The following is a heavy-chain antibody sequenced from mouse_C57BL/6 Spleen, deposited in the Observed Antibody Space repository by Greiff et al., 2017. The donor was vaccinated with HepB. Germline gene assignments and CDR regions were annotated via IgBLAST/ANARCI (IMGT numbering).Heavy chain of an antibody. V-gene: IGHV2-9*02. CDR2: IWAGGST. CDR1: FFSLTSYC. CDR3: ARLEDI. D-gene: IGHD1-3*01. J-gene: IGHJ2*01. Sequence: DSGPVLLSPSHSLSITCTFSFFSLTSYCVHWVRQPPGKGLECLGVIWAGGSTNYNSALMSRLSISKDNSKSPVFLKMNSLQTDDTAMYYCARLEDIWGQGTTLTVSS.